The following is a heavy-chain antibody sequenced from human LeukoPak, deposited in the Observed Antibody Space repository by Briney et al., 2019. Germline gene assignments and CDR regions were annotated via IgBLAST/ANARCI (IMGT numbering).Heavy chain of an antibody. CDR3: AKDGDYGMDV. D-gene: IGHD3-16*01. J-gene: IGHJ6*02. CDR1: GFTFSSYG. Sequence: PGGSLSLSCAASGFTFSSYGMHWVRKAPGKGLEWVAVISYDGSNKYYADSVKGRFTISRDNSKNTLYLQTNSLRAEDTAVYYCAKDGDYGMDVWGQGTTVTVSS. CDR2: ISYDGSNK. V-gene: IGHV3-30*18.